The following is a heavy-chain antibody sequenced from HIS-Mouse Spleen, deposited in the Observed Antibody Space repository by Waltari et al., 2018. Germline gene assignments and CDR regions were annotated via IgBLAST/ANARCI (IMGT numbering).Heavy chain of an antibody. Sequence: QLQLQESRPGLVKPSETLSLICTVSGASISSTSYYWGWLRQLPGEGLEWIGSIYYSGSIYSNASLRSRVTISIATTKNQFSLKLMSVTAADTAVYYCAREIPYSSSWYDWYFDLWGRGTLVTVSS. CDR3: AREIPYSSSWYDWYFDL. CDR1: GASISSTSYY. J-gene: IGHJ2*01. CDR2: IYYSGSI. D-gene: IGHD6-13*01. V-gene: IGHV4-39*07.